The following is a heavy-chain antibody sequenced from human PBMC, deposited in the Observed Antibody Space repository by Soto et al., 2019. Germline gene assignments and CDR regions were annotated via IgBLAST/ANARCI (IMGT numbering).Heavy chain of an antibody. V-gene: IGHV3-33*01. Sequence: ESGGGVVQPGRSLRLSCAASGFTFSSYGMHWVRQAPGKGLEWVAVIWYDGSNKYYADSVKGRFTISRDNSKNTLYLQMNSLRAEDTAVYYCARDPEGGVTPSTLTMDYWGQGTLVTVSS. CDR2: IWYDGSNK. D-gene: IGHD3-3*01. CDR3: ARDPEGGVTPSTLTMDY. CDR1: GFTFSSYG. J-gene: IGHJ4*02.